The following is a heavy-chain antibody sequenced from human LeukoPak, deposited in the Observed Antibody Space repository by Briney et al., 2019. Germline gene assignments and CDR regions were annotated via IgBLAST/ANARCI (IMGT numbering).Heavy chain of an antibody. CDR3: ARDSSYYDSGGPDAFDI. D-gene: IGHD3-22*01. CDR2: IYYSGST. Sequence: SETLSLTCTVSGGSISSGDYYWSWIRQPPGKGLEWIGYIYYSGSTYYNQSLKSRVTISVDTSKNQLSLKLSSVTAADTAVYYCARDSSYYDSGGPDAFDIWGQGTMVTVSS. J-gene: IGHJ3*02. V-gene: IGHV4-30-4*01. CDR1: GGSISSGDYY.